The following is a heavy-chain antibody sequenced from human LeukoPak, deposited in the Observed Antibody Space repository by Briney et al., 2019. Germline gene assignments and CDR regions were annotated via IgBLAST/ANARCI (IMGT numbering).Heavy chain of an antibody. CDR1: GGSISSYY. CDR3: ARVIVGATNADAFDI. V-gene: IGHV4-4*07. J-gene: IGHJ3*02. D-gene: IGHD1-26*01. Sequence: SETLSLTCTVSGGSISSYYWSWIRQPAGKGLEWIGRIYTSGSTNYNPSLKSRVTMSVDTSKNQFSLKLSFVTAADTAVYYCARVIVGATNADAFDIWGQGTMVTVSS. CDR2: IYTSGST.